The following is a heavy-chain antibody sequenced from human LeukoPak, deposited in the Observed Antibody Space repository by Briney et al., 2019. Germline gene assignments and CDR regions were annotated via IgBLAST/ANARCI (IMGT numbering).Heavy chain of an antibody. D-gene: IGHD3-22*01. J-gene: IGHJ4*02. CDR1: GFTFSGSA. Sequence: PGGSLRLSCAASGFTFSGSAMHWVRQASGKGLEWVGRIRSKANNYATAYAASVKGRFTISRDDSKNTAYLQMNSLKTEDTTVYYCTRHAYDNSGYLVARDYWGQGTLVTVSS. CDR2: IRSKANNYAT. V-gene: IGHV3-73*01. CDR3: TRHAYDNSGYLVARDY.